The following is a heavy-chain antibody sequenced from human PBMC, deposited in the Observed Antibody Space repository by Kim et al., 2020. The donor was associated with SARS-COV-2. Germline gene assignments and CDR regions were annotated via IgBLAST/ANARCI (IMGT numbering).Heavy chain of an antibody. Sequence: GGSLRLSCAASGFTFSSYAMSWVRQAPGKGLEWVSGISGSGDSRYYADSVKGRLTISRDNSKNTLYLQMNSLRDEDTAVYYCARDRSPYFYDSSGYPNFDFWGQGTLVTVSS. J-gene: IGHJ4*02. CDR3: ARDRSPYFYDSSGYPNFDF. V-gene: IGHV3-23*01. CDR1: GFTFSSYA. D-gene: IGHD3-22*01. CDR2: ISGSGDSR.